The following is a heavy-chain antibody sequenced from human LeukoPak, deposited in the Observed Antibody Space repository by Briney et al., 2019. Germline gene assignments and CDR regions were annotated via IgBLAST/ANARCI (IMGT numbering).Heavy chain of an antibody. D-gene: IGHD2-15*01. CDR3: AKTSDQLLYSKFDF. J-gene: IGHJ4*02. CDR2: IQYDGSYK. Sequence: GESLRLSCATSGFTFSFYGMHWVRQAPGKGLEWVAFIQYDGSYKFYADSVQGRFSISRDNSKNTLFLQMNSLRTEGTAVYYCAKTSDQLLYSKFDFWGQGALVTVSS. V-gene: IGHV3-30*02. CDR1: GFTFSFYG.